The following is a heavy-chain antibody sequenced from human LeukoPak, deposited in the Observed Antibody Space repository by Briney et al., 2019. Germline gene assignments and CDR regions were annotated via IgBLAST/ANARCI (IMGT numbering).Heavy chain of an antibody. V-gene: IGHV3-74*01. CDR1: GFTFSSYW. Sequence: GGSLRLSCAASGFTFSSYWMHWVRQAPGKGLVWVSRINGDGGSTTYVDSVMGRFTISRDNAKNTLYLQMNSVRAEDTAVYYCARGNIAAAGIHYWGQGTLVIVSS. CDR3: ARGNIAAAGIHY. D-gene: IGHD6-13*01. CDR2: INGDGGST. J-gene: IGHJ4*02.